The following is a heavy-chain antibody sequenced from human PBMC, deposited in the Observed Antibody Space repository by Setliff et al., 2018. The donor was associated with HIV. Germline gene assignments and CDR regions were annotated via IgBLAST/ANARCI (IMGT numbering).Heavy chain of an antibody. D-gene: IGHD3-10*01. V-gene: IGHV4-39*01. CDR1: GGSINRSNYY. J-gene: IGHJ5*02. CDR3: ARHSGVASPNWFDP. Sequence: SETLSLTCTVPGGSINRSNYYWGWIRQPPGKGLEWIGTISYTGSTYYDPSLKSRLTISVDTSKNQFSLRLRSVTAADTAVYYCARHSGVASPNWFDPWGQGTLVTVS. CDR2: ISYTGST.